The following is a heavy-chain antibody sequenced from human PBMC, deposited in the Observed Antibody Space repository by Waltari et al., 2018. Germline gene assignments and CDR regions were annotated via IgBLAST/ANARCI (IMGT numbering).Heavy chain of an antibody. CDR2: TIHSGRT. Sequence: QVQLQQWGAGLLKPSETLSLTCAVYGESFSGFYWSWIRQPPERGLEWIGETIHSGRTQYHPSLKSRGTISVDTSKNQLSLKLSSVTAADTAVYYCARAPFGGYDYIGGTYRYLYYYMDVWGKGTTVTVSS. V-gene: IGHV4-34*12. J-gene: IGHJ6*03. CDR3: ARAPFGGYDYIGGTYRYLYYYMDV. CDR1: GESFSGFY. D-gene: IGHD3-16*02.